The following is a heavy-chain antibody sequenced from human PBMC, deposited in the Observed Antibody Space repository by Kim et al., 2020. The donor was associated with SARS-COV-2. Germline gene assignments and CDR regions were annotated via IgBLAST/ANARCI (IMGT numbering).Heavy chain of an antibody. CDR2: IIPIFGTA. J-gene: IGHJ6*02. CDR1: GGTFSSYA. CDR3: ANIPLYCSGGSDPRGCEGYCYGMDV. V-gene: IGHV1-69*13. D-gene: IGHD2-15*01. Sequence: SVKVSCKASGGTFSSYAISWVRQAPGQGLEWMGGIIPIFGTANYAQKFQGRVTITADESTSTAYMELSSLRSEDTAVYYCANIPLYCSGGSDPRGCEGYCYGMDVWGQGTTVTVSS.